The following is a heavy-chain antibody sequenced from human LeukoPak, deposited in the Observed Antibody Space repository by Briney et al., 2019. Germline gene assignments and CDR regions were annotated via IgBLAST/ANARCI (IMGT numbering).Heavy chain of an antibody. CDR1: GYSFTSYW. CDR2: IYPGDSDT. J-gene: IGHJ4*02. V-gene: IGHV5-51*01. D-gene: IGHD1-20*01. Sequence: GESLKISCKGSGYSFTSYWIGWVRQMPGKGLEWMGIIYPGDSDTRYSPSFQGQITISADKSISTAYLQWSSLKASDTAMYYCARHVFPNNWNVDYWGQGTLVTVSS. CDR3: ARHVFPNNWNVDY.